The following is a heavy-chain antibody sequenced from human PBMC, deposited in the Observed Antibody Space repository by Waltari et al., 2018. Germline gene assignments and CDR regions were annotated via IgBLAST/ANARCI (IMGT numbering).Heavy chain of an antibody. CDR2: IYSGGST. Sequence: EVQLVESGGGLIQPGGSLRLSCAASGFPVSSNYMSWVRKAPGKGLEWVSVIYSGGSTYYADSVKGRFTISRDNSKNPLYLQMNSLRAEDTAVYYCARVLYSSGWYGLIDYWGQGTLVTVSS. V-gene: IGHV3-53*01. CDR1: GFPVSSNY. D-gene: IGHD6-19*01. CDR3: ARVLYSSGWYGLIDY. J-gene: IGHJ4*02.